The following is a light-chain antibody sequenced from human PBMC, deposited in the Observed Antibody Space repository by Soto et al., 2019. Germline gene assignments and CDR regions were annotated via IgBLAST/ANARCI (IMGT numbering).Light chain of an antibody. CDR3: QHRSSWPRS. Sequence: DIVLTQSPATLSLSPGDRATLSCRASQSVGTSLAWYKQQPGQAPRLLIHDAAYRASGIPERFRCSGSGTAFSLSISSLEPDDFAVYYCQHRSSWPRSFVRGTKVEV. J-gene: IGKJ1*01. CDR1: QSVGTS. CDR2: DAA. V-gene: IGKV3-11*01.